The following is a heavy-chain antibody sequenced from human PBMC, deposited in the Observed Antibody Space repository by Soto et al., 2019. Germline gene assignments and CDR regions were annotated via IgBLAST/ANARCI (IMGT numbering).Heavy chain of an antibody. V-gene: IGHV3-21*01. CDR1: GFTFSSYS. CDR2: ISSSGIYI. Sequence: EEQLVESGGGLVKPGGSLRLSCVASGFTFSSYSMNWVRQAPGKGLEWVSSISSSGIYINYADSVKGRFTISRDSAKTSVSLQMNSLRDEDTAVYFCARDDGSGVAPSDLDFWGQGTLVTVSS. CDR3: ARDDGSGVAPSDLDF. J-gene: IGHJ4*02. D-gene: IGHD2-8*01.